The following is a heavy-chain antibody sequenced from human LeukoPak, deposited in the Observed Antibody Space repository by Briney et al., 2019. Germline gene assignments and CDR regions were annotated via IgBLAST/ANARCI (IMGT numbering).Heavy chain of an antibody. CDR2: IGNNGGGI. CDR1: GFTFSTYT. D-gene: IGHD7-27*01. CDR3: AIDPNWGTHS. V-gene: IGHV3-23*01. J-gene: IGHJ4*02. Sequence: GGSLRLSCAASGFTFSTYTMYWVRHPPGKRLEWVSIIGNNGGGIHYADSVKGRFTIPRDNFKNALYLQMNSLRVEDTAVYYCAIDPNWGTHSWGQGVLVTVSS.